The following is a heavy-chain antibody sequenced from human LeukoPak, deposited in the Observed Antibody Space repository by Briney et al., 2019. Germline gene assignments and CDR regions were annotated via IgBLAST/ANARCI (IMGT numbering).Heavy chain of an antibody. D-gene: IGHD6-19*01. CDR2: ISYNEKEK. J-gene: IGHJ4*02. Sequence: GGSLRLSCVASGFDFKNFAMHWVRQAPGKGLDWVASISYNEKEKYFSGSVKGQFTINRDNSQNTLFLQMNSLRPEGSAVYYCARGVAGTLGGQGTLVTVSS. CDR3: ARGVAGTL. CDR1: GFDFKNFA. V-gene: IGHV3-30*03.